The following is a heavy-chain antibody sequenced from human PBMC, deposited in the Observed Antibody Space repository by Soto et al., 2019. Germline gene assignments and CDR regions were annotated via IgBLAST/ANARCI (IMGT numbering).Heavy chain of an antibody. J-gene: IGHJ6*02. Sequence: GESLKISCKGSGYSFTSYWIGWVRQMPGKGLEWMGIIYPGDSDTRYSPSFQGQVTISADKSISTAYLQWSSLKASDTAMYYCARSETYGGRYYYGMDVWGQGTTVTVSS. CDR3: ARSETYGGRYYYGMDV. CDR2: IYPGDSDT. V-gene: IGHV5-51*01. D-gene: IGHD2-15*01. CDR1: GYSFTSYW.